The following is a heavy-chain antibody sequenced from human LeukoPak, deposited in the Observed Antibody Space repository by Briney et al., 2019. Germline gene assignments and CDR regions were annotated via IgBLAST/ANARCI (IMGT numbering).Heavy chain of an antibody. CDR3: AKLADIVVVPAGSVFDP. V-gene: IGHV3-30*02. D-gene: IGHD2-2*01. Sequence: GGSLRLSCAASGFTFSSYGMHWVRQAPGKGLEWVAFTRFDGSNKYYADSVKGRFTVSRDNSRNTLYLQMNSLRAEDTAVYYCAKLADIVVVPAGSVFDPWGQGTLVTVSS. J-gene: IGHJ5*02. CDR1: GFTFSSYG. CDR2: TRFDGSNK.